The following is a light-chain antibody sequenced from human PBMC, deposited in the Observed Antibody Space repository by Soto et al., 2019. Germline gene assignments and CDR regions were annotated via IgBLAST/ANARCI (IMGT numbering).Light chain of an antibody. Sequence: DIQMTQSPSTLSASVGDRVTITCRASQSISSWLAWYQQKPGKAPKLLIYDASSLESGVPSRFSGSGSGTEVTLTISSLQPDDFATYYCQQYNRYATFGQGTKLEIK. CDR3: QQYNRYAT. V-gene: IGKV1-5*01. J-gene: IGKJ2*01. CDR1: QSISSW. CDR2: DAS.